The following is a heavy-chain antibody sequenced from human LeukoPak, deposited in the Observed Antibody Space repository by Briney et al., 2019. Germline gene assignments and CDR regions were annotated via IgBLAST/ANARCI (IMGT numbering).Heavy chain of an antibody. CDR2: INHSGST. Sequence: SETLSLTCAVYGGSFSGYYWSWIRQPPGKGLEWIGEINHSGSTNYNPSLKSRVTISVDTSKNQFFLKLSSVTAADTAVYYCARGKGYSYGYRGYFDYWGQGTLVTVSS. CDR1: GGSFSGYY. V-gene: IGHV4-34*01. CDR3: ARGKGYSYGYRGYFDY. D-gene: IGHD5-18*01. J-gene: IGHJ4*02.